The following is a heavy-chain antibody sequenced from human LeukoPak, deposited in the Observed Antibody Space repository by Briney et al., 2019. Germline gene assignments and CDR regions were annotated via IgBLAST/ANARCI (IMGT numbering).Heavy chain of an antibody. V-gene: IGHV3-23*01. CDR2: ISGSGGST. CDR1: GFTFSSYA. D-gene: IGHD6-13*01. CDR3: AKDGYSSIPGFHFEY. J-gene: IGHJ4*02. Sequence: PGGSLRLSCAASGFTFSSYAMSWVRQAPGKGLEWVSAISGSGGSTYYADSVKGRFTISRDNSKKTLYLHLNSLRVEDAAVYYCAKDGYSSIPGFHFEYWGQGTPVTASS.